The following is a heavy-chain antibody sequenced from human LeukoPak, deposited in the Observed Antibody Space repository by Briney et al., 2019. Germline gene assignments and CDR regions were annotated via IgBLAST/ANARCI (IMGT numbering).Heavy chain of an antibody. J-gene: IGHJ4*02. D-gene: IGHD1-26*01. CDR3: ARDLPADNHQWELHLSFDY. Sequence: GGSLRLSGAASGFTFSSCSMNWVRQAPGKGLEWVSSISSSSSYIYYADSVKGRFTISRDNAKNSLYLQMNSLRAEDTAVYYCARDLPADNHQWELHLSFDYWGQGTLVTVSS. CDR1: GFTFSSCS. V-gene: IGHV3-21*01. CDR2: ISSSSSYI.